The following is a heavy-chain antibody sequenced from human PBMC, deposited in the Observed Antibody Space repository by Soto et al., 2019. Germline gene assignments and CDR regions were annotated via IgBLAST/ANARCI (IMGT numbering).Heavy chain of an antibody. CDR2: ISGSGGST. J-gene: IGHJ1*01. CDR3: GKASLLHFFEH. CDR1: GFAFSSYA. V-gene: IGHV3-23*01. D-gene: IGHD3-9*01. Sequence: GGSLRLSCAASGFAFSSYAMSWVRQAPGKGLELVSAISGSGGSTYYADPVKGRFPISSVNSKNTLYLQMNSLRAAETAVYYCGKASLLHFFEHWGPGT.